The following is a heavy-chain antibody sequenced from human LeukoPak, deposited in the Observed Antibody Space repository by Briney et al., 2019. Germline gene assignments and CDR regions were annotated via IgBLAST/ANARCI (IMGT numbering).Heavy chain of an antibody. CDR1: VRSISSSSYY. V-gene: IGHV4-39*01. CDR2: IYYSGST. CDR3: ARHSSETRTFDY. Sequence: SETLSLICTVSVRSISSSSYYWGWIRRPPGKGLEWIGSIYYSGSTYYNPSLKSRVTISVDTSKNQFSLKLSSVTAADTAVYYCARHSSETRTFDYWGQGTLVTVSS. J-gene: IGHJ4*02. D-gene: IGHD6-6*01.